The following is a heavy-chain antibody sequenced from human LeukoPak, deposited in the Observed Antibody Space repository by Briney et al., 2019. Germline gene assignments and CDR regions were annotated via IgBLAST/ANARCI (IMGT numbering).Heavy chain of an antibody. CDR3: ARARPNMVRGVITPYFDY. J-gene: IGHJ4*02. Sequence: SETLSLTCAVYGVSFSGYYWSWIRQPPGKGLEWIGEINHSGSTNYNPSLKSRVTISVDTSKNQFSLKLSSVTAADTAVYYCARARPNMVRGVITPYFDYWGQGTLVTVSS. D-gene: IGHD3-10*01. CDR1: GVSFSGYY. CDR2: INHSGST. V-gene: IGHV4-34*01.